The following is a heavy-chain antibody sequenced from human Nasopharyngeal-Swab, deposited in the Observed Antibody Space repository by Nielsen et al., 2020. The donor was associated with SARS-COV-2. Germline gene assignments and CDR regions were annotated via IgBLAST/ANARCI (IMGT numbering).Heavy chain of an antibody. J-gene: IGHJ6*03. Sequence: VRQMPGKGLEWVSSISSSSSYIYYADSVKGRFTISRDNAKNSLYLQMNSLRAEDTAVYYCARDHEEYYYYYYMDVWGKGTTVTVSS. CDR3: ARDHEEYYYYYYMDV. CDR2: ISSSSSYI. V-gene: IGHV3-21*01.